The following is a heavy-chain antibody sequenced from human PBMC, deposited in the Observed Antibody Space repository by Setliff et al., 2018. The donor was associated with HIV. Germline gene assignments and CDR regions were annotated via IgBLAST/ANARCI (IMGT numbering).Heavy chain of an antibody. V-gene: IGHV4-4*08. J-gene: IGHJ6*03. Sequence: SETLSLTCTVSGGSISTHYWNWIRQPPGKGLEWIGYIYNSGSTNYNPSLKSRVTISVDTSKNQFSLKLSSVTAADTAVYYCAKGVAGLQYYYYYMDVWGKGTTVTVSS. CDR2: IYNSGST. D-gene: IGHD6-19*01. CDR3: AKGVAGLQYYYYYMDV. CDR1: GGSISTHY.